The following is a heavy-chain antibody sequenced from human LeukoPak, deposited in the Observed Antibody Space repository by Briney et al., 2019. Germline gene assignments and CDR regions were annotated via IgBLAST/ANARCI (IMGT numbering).Heavy chain of an antibody. J-gene: IGHJ4*02. Sequence: ALVKVSCKASGGTFSSYAISWVRQAPGQGLEWMGGIIPIFGTANYAQKFQGRVTITADESTSTAYMELSSLRSEDTAVYYCARVYFGSYGPTGYYFDYWGQGTLVTVSS. D-gene: IGHD1-26*01. CDR1: GGTFSSYA. V-gene: IGHV1-69*13. CDR3: ARVYFGSYGPTGYYFDY. CDR2: IIPIFGTA.